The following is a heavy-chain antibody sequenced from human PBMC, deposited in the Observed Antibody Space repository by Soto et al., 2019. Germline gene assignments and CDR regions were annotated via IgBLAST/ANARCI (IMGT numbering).Heavy chain of an antibody. CDR3: AKVGGYSGYTLSSGSSYFDY. Sequence: PGGSLRLSCAASGFTFSSYAMSWVRQAPGKGLEWVSAISGSGGSTYYADSVKGRFTISRDNSKNTLYLQMNSLRAEDTAVYYWAKVGGYSGYTLSSGSSYFDYWGQGTLVTVSS. V-gene: IGHV3-23*01. D-gene: IGHD5-12*01. J-gene: IGHJ4*02. CDR2: ISGSGGST. CDR1: GFTFSSYA.